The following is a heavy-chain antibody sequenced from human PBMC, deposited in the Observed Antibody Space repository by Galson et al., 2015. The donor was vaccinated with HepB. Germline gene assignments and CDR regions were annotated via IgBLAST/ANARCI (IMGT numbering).Heavy chain of an antibody. CDR3: ATIRVGYCITTSCKADDFDI. CDR1: GGTFSSYG. J-gene: IGHJ3*02. D-gene: IGHD2-2*01. CDR2: IIPIFNTT. V-gene: IGHV1-69*13. Sequence: SVKVSCKASGGTFSSYGISWVRQAPGQGLEWMGGIIPIFNTTNHAQKFQGRVTITADESTNTAYMELSSLRSEDTAVYYCATIRVGYCITTSCKADDFDIWGQGTMVTVSS.